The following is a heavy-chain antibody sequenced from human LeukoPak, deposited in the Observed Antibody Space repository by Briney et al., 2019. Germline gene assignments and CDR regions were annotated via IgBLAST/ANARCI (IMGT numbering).Heavy chain of an antibody. J-gene: IGHJ6*02. CDR2: INHSGST. Sequence: PSETLSLTCAVYGGSFSGYYWSWIRQPPGKGLEWIGEINHSGSTNYNPSLKSRVTISVDTSKNQFSLKLSSVTAADTAVYYCARLPSIYDILTGYYPYYYYYGMDVWGQGTTVTVSS. CDR3: ARLPSIYDILTGYYPYYYYYGMDV. CDR1: GGSFSGYY. V-gene: IGHV4-34*01. D-gene: IGHD3-9*01.